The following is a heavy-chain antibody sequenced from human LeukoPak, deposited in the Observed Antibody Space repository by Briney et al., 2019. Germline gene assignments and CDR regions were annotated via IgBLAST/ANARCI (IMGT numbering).Heavy chain of an antibody. CDR2: IIPILGIA. D-gene: IGHD2-21*01. J-gene: IGHJ6*03. Sequence: SVKVSCKASGGTFSSYAISWVRQAPGQGLEWMGRIIPILGIANYAQKFQGRVTITADESTSTAYMELGSLRSEDTAVYYCARGGNMVVIAPYYYYYYMDVWGKGTTVTVPS. CDR3: ARGGNMVVIAPYYYYYYMDV. V-gene: IGHV1-69*04. CDR1: GGTFSSYA.